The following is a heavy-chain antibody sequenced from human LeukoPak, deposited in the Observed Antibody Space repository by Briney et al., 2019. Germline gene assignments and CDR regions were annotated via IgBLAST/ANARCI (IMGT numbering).Heavy chain of an antibody. Sequence: SETLSLTCTVSGDSISSYYWSWIRQPPGKGLEWIGYIYYSGSTNYNPSLKSRVTISVDTSKNQFSLKLSSVTAADTAVYYCARDSPGVSWYDYWGQGTLVTVSS. V-gene: IGHV4-59*12. CDR2: IYYSGST. CDR1: GDSISSYY. D-gene: IGHD2-15*01. J-gene: IGHJ4*02. CDR3: ARDSPGVSWYDY.